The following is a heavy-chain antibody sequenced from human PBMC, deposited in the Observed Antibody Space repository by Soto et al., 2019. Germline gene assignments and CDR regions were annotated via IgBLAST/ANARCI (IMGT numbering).Heavy chain of an antibody. D-gene: IGHD3-22*01. CDR1: GFTFSNAW. J-gene: IGHJ4*02. V-gene: IGHV3-15*01. Sequence: PGGSLRLSCAASGFTFSNAWMSWVRQAPGKGLEWVGRIKSKTDGGTKDYAAPVKGRFTISRDDSKNTLYLQMNSLKTEDTAVYYCTTDQYYYDSSGDYWGQGTLVTVPS. CDR2: IKSKTDGGTK. CDR3: TTDQYYYDSSGDY.